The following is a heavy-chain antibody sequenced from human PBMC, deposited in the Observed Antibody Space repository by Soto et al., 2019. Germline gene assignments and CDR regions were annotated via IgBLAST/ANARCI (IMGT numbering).Heavy chain of an antibody. J-gene: IGHJ6*03. CDR1: GGSISSSSYY. D-gene: IGHD6-19*01. CDR2: IYYSGST. Sequence: SETLSLTCTVSGGSISSSSYYWGWIRQPPGKGLEWIGSIYYSGSTYYNPSLKSRVTISVDTSKNQFSLKLSSVTAADTAVYYCARLSGEWLVDYYYYYMDVWGKGTTVTVSS. CDR3: ARLSGEWLVDYYYYYMDV. V-gene: IGHV4-39*01.